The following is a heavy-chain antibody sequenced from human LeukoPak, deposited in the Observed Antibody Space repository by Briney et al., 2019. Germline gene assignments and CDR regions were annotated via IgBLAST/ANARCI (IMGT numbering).Heavy chain of an antibody. CDR2: IIPILGIA. V-gene: IGHV1-69*04. D-gene: IGHD2-2*01. J-gene: IGHJ4*02. CDR3: ARRGCSSTSCFLYFDY. Sequence: ASVKVSCKASGGTFSSYAISWVRQAPGQGLEWMGRIIPILGIANYAQKFQGRVTITADKSTSTAYMELSSLRSEDTAVYYCARRGCSSTSCFLYFDYWGQGTLVTVSS. CDR1: GGTFSSYA.